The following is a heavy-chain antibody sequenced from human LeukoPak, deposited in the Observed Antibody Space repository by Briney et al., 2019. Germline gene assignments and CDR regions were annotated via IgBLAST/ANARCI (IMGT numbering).Heavy chain of an antibody. J-gene: IGHJ4*02. Sequence: LSLTCAVSGGSISSGGYSWSWVRQAPGKGLEWVANIKQDGSEKYYVDSVKGRFTISRDNAKNSLYLQMNSLRAEDTAVYYCARDLPDGWSFGYWGQGTLVTVSS. V-gene: IGHV3-7*01. CDR2: IKQDGSEK. D-gene: IGHD6-19*01. CDR1: GGSISSGGYS. CDR3: ARDLPDGWSFGY.